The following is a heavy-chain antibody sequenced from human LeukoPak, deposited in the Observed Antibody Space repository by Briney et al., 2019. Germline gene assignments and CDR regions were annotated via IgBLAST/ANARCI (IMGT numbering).Heavy chain of an antibody. Sequence: ASVTVSCQVSEYTSTSYDINWVRQRTGQGLEWKGWMNPNSGNTGYAQKFQGRVTMTRVTSISTAYMELNNLTSEDTAVYYCARGSWGEIAGRKSFEFWGQGSLVTVSS. CDR1: EYTSTSYD. V-gene: IGHV1-8*01. J-gene: IGHJ4*02. CDR3: ARGSWGEIAGRKSFEF. D-gene: IGHD6-6*01. CDR2: MNPNSGNT.